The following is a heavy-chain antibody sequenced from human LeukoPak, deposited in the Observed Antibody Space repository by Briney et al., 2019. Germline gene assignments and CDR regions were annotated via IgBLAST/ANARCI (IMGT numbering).Heavy chain of an antibody. V-gene: IGHV1-2*02. CDR1: GDTFTGYY. CDR2: INPNSGGT. CDR3: ARLYSGSKSFDY. D-gene: IGHD1-26*01. J-gene: IGHJ4*02. Sequence: ASVKVTCKASGDTFTGYYMHWVRQAPGQGLEWMGWINPNSGGTNYAQKSQGRVTMTRDTSISTAYMELSRLRSDDTAVYYCARLYSGSKSFDYWGQGTLVTVSS.